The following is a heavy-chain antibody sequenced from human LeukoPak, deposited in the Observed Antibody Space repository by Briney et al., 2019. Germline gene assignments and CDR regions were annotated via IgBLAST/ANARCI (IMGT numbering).Heavy chain of an antibody. D-gene: IGHD4-17*01. Sequence: GGSLRLSCAASGFTFSNYAMHWVRQAPGKRLEWVAVISYDGSNKYYADSVQGRFTISRDNSKNTLYLQMNSLSSEDTAVYYCASSAVTTEDTVDCWGQGTLVTVSS. V-gene: IGHV3-30*04. CDR1: GFTFSNYA. CDR2: ISYDGSNK. J-gene: IGHJ4*02. CDR3: ASSAVTTEDTVDC.